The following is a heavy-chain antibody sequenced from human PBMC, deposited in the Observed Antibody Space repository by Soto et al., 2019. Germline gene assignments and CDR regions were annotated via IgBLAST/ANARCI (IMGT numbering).Heavy chain of an antibody. CDR2: IGTTNGHT. CDR1: GHSITSHY. CDR3: ATEFISYYDSSGYLY. V-gene: IGHV1-46*01. J-gene: IGHJ4*02. D-gene: IGHD3-22*01. Sequence: ASVKVSCKASGHSITSHYMHWVRQAPGQGLEWMGTIGTTNGHTNYAQKLQGRVTMTEDTSTDTAYMELSSLRSEDTAVYYCATEFISYYDSSGYLYWGQGTLVTVSS.